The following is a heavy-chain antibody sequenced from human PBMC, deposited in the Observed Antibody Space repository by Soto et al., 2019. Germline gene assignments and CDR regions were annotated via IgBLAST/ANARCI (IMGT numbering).Heavy chain of an antibody. CDR3: ARGSGPNDAFDI. Sequence: SETLSLTCTVSGASISRYYWSWIRQPPGRGLEWIGFIYYAGSTNYNPSLKSRVTISVDTSKDQFSLKLSSVTAADTAVYYCARGSGPNDAFDIWGQGTMVTVSS. CDR2: IYYAGST. V-gene: IGHV4-59*01. CDR1: GASISRYY. J-gene: IGHJ3*02. D-gene: IGHD2-15*01.